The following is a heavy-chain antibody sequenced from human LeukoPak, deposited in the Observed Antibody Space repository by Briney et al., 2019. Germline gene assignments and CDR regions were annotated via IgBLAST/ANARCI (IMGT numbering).Heavy chain of an antibody. V-gene: IGHV1-2*02. Sequence: ASVKVSCKASGHTFTGYYMHWVRQAPGQGLEWMGWINPNSGGTNYAQKFQGRVTMTRDASISTAYMELSRLRSDDTAVYYCARGEDGDYLYYYYGMDVWGQGTTVTVSS. CDR1: GHTFTGYY. CDR3: ARGEDGDYLYYYYGMDV. CDR2: INPNSGGT. J-gene: IGHJ6*02. D-gene: IGHD4-17*01.